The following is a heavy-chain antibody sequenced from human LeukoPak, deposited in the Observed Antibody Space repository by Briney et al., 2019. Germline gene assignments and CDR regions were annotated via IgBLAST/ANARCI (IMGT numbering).Heavy chain of an antibody. CDR1: GFTFSNHA. D-gene: IGHD1-7*01. J-gene: IGHJ2*01. CDR3: VTSNGNYLYWYFDL. V-gene: IGHV3-23*01. Sequence: PGGSLRLSCVASGFTFSNHAMSWVRQAPGKGLEWVAVISGSGTSTYYADSVKGRCSISRGNSKNAVSLQVNRLRGEDTAVYYCVTSNGNYLYWYFDLWGRGTRVTVSS. CDR2: ISGSGTST.